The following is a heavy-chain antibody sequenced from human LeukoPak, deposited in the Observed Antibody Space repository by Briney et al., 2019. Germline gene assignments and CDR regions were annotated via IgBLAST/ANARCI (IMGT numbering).Heavy chain of an antibody. D-gene: IGHD2-2*01. V-gene: IGHV4-4*09. J-gene: IGHJ3*02. CDR2: IYTSGST. Sequence: PSETLSLTCTVSGGSISSYYWSWIRQPPGKGLEWIGYIYTSGSTNYNPSLKSRVTISVDTSKNQFSLKLSSVTAADTAVYYCARGSASYAFDIWGQGTMVTVSS. CDR3: ARGSASYAFDI. CDR1: GGSISSYY.